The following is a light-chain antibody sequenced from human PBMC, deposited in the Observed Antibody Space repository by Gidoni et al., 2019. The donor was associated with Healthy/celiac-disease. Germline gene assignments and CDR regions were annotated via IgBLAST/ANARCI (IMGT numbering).Light chain of an antibody. CDR3: SSYTSSSTLEV. CDR1: SSDVGGYNY. Sequence: QPALTQPASVSASPGQSITISCTGTSSDVGGYNYVSWYQQHPGKAPKLMIYDVSNRPSGVSNRFSGSKSGNTASLTISGLQAEDEADYYCSSYTSSSTLEVFGGGTKLTVL. CDR2: DVS. J-gene: IGLJ2*01. V-gene: IGLV2-14*03.